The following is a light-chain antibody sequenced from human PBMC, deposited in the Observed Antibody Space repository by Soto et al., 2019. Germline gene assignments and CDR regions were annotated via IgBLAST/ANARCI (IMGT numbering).Light chain of an antibody. J-gene: IGKJ1*01. CDR1: QSVSSS. CDR2: DTS. Sequence: EIVVTQSPATLSVSPGERVTLSCRVSQSVSSSLAWYQQRPGQAPRLLIYDTSTRAAGISARFSGSGSGTEFTLTISSLQSEDFAVYYCQQYIDWPPGTFGQGTAVEIK. CDR3: QQYIDWPPGT. V-gene: IGKV3-15*01.